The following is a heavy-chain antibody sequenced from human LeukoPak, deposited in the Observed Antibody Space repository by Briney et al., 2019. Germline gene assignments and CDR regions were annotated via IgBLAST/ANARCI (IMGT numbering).Heavy chain of an antibody. CDR3: AFSSSWYGDY. CDR2: ISGSSSYI. V-gene: IGHV3-21*01. J-gene: IGHJ4*02. D-gene: IGHD6-13*01. CDR1: GFTFSSYT. Sequence: WGSLRLSCAASGFTFSSYTMNWVRQAPGKGLEWVPSISGSSSYISYADSVKGRFTISRDNAKNSLYLQMNILRAEDTAVYYCAFSSSWYGDYWGQGTLVTVSS.